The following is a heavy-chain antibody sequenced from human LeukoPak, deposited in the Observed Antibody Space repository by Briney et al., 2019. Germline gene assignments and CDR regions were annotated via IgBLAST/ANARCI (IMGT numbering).Heavy chain of an antibody. Sequence: GGSLRLSCAASGFTFSSYWMSWVRQAPGKGLEWVANIKQDGSEKYYVDSVKGRLTISRDNAKNSLYLQMNSLRAEDTAVYYCAREVGSSYYYYYMDAWGKGTTVTVSS. D-gene: IGHD2-15*01. CDR2: IKQDGSEK. CDR3: AREVGSSYYYYYMDA. CDR1: GFTFSSYW. V-gene: IGHV3-7*01. J-gene: IGHJ6*03.